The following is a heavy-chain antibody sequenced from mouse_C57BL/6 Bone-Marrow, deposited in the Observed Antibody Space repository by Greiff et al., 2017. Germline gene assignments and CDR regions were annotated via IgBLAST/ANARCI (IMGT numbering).Heavy chain of an antibody. CDR2: IHPNSGST. J-gene: IGHJ2*01. CDR1: GYTFTSYW. Sequence: QVQLQQPGAELVKPGASVKLSCKASGYTFTSYWMHWVKQRPGQGLEWIGMIHPNSGSTNYNEKFKSKATLTVDNASSTAYMQLSSLTSEDSAVYYCAKPLPPVDFDYWGQGTTLTVSS. CDR3: AKPLPPVDFDY. D-gene: IGHD5-5*01. V-gene: IGHV1-64*01.